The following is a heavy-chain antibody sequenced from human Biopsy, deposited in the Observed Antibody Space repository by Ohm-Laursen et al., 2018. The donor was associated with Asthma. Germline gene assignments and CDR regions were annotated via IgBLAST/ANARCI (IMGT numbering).Heavy chain of an antibody. D-gene: IGHD2-2*01. CDR3: ARKAGSCISRTCYSLDF. V-gene: IGHV1-69*13. Sequence: SVKVSCKSLGGTFNTYVIGWVRQAPGQGLEWMGGINSVFGTTTYPQKFQDRVTITADDSTSTVYMELSSLRSEDTAVYYCARKAGSCISRTCYSLDFWGQGILATVSS. CDR1: GGTFNTYV. CDR2: INSVFGTT. J-gene: IGHJ4*02.